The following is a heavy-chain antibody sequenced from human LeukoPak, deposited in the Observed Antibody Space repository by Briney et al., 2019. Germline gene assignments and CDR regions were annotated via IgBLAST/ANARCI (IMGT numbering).Heavy chain of an antibody. J-gene: IGHJ5*02. CDR3: ARELRYYGSGSYYWRPFDP. CDR2: IYPGESDI. D-gene: IGHD3-10*01. Sequence: GESLKISCKASGYTFTDYWIGWVRQMPGKGLEWMGIIYPGESDIRYSPSFQGQVTISADKSISTAYLQWSSLKASDTAMYYCARELRYYGSGSYYWRPFDPWGQGTLVTVSS. V-gene: IGHV5-51*01. CDR1: GYTFTDYW.